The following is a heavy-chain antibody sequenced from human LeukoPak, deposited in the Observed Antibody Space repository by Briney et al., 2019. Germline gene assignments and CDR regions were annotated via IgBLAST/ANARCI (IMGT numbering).Heavy chain of an antibody. CDR3: EMFTAIVGDALDI. V-gene: IGHV4-34*01. CDR1: GESFSDYY. Sequence: SETLSLTCAVCGESFSDYYFTWIRQPPGRGLEWIGDINHSGNSSYNKSLRSRVTISLDTSKKQVSLKLSSVTAADTAVYYCEMFTAIVGDALDIWGQGTVVTVSS. D-gene: IGHD1-26*01. CDR2: INHSGNS. J-gene: IGHJ3*02.